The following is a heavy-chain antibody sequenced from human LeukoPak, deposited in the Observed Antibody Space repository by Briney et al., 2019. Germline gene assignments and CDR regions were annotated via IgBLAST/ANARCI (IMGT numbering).Heavy chain of an antibody. Sequence: GGSLRLSCAASGFTVSSNYMSWVRQAPGKGLEWVSVIYSGGSTYYADSVKGRFTISRDNSKNTLYLQMNSLRAEDTAVYYCARAAAGIAAAGTGWFDPWGQGTLVTVSS. CDR1: GFTVSSNY. CDR3: ARAAAGIAAAGTGWFDP. CDR2: IYSGGST. V-gene: IGHV3-53*01. J-gene: IGHJ5*02. D-gene: IGHD6-13*01.